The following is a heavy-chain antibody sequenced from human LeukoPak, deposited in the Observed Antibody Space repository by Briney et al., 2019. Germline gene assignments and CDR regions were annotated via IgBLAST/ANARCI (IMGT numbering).Heavy chain of an antibody. CDR3: AKGQTTNGRGWLKPFDY. D-gene: IGHD6-19*01. CDR2: INNDDTT. J-gene: IGHJ4*02. V-gene: IGHV3-23*01. CDR1: GFTFSSCA. Sequence: QSGGSLRLSCAASGFTFSSCAMIWVRQPPGKGLEWVSSINNDDTTYNADSVKGRFTISRDKYKNTLYLQMNSLRAEDTALYYCAKGQTTNGRGWLKPFDYWGQGTLVTVSS.